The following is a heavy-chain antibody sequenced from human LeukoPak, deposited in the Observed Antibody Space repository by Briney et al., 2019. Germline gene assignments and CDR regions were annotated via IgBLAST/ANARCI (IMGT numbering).Heavy chain of an antibody. CDR1: GFTFSSCG. CDR3: VKDEAMVRGVITFYYFDY. D-gene: IGHD3-10*01. J-gene: IGHJ4*02. CDR2: ISYDGSNK. V-gene: IGHV3-30*18. Sequence: GRSLRLSCAASGFTFSSCGIHWVRQAPGKGLEWVAVISYDGSNKYYADSVKGRFTISRDNSKNTLYLQMNSLRTEDTAVYYCVKDEAMVRGVITFYYFDYWGQGTLVTVSS.